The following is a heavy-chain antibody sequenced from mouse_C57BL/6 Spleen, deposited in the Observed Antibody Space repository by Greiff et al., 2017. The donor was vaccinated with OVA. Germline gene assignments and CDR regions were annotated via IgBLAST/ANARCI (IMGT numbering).Heavy chain of an antibody. V-gene: IGHV1-5*01. Sequence: VQLQQSGTVLARPGASVKMSCKTSGYTFTSYWMHWVKQRPGQGLEWIGAIYPGNSDTSYNQKFKGKAKLTAVTSASTAYMELSSLTNEDAAVYYCTRYEYDGGAWFAYWGKGTLVTVSA. D-gene: IGHD2-4*01. CDR3: TRYEYDGGAWFAY. J-gene: IGHJ3*01. CDR1: GYTFTSYW. CDR2: IYPGNSDT.